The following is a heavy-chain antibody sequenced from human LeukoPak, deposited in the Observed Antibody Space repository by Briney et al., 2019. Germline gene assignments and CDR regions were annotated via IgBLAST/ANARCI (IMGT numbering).Heavy chain of an antibody. D-gene: IGHD3-10*01. Sequence: PGRSLRLSCAASGFTFSNAWMNWVRQPAGKGLEWIGRIKSETDGGTANYAAPVQGRFTISRDDSKNTLYLQMNSLKTEDTAVYYCEVLWFGELSVNSWGQGTPVTVSS. J-gene: IGHJ4*02. CDR3: EVLWFGELSVNS. V-gene: IGHV3-15*01. CDR2: IKSETDGGTA. CDR1: GFTFSNAW.